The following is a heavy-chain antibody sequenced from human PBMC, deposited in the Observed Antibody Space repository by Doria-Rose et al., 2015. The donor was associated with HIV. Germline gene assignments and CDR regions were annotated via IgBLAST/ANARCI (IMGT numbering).Heavy chain of an antibody. CDR3: ARIKSSRWYHKYYFDF. D-gene: IGHD6-13*01. V-gene: IGHV2-26*01. J-gene: IGHJ4*02. CDR1: GVSLSSPGMG. CDR2: IFSDDER. Sequence: QESGPVLVKPTETLTLTYTVSGVSLSSPGMGVSWIRQPPGKALEWLANIFSDDERSYKTSLKSRLTIYRGTSKSQVDLTMTDRDPVDTATYYCARIKSSRWYHKYYFDFWGQGTLVIVSA.